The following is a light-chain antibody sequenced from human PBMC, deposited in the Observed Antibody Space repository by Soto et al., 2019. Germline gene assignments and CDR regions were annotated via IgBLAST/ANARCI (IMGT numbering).Light chain of an antibody. V-gene: IGLV2-14*01. CDR3: SSYTTSSTYV. J-gene: IGLJ1*01. CDR1: STDVGRYNY. CDR2: DVA. Sequence: QSARTQPASVSGAHGQPITITCTGTSTDVGRYNYVSWYQQHPGKAPNLMIYDVANRPSGVSNRFSGSKSGITASLTISGLPAEDEADYYCSSYTTSSTYVFGSGTKVPVL.